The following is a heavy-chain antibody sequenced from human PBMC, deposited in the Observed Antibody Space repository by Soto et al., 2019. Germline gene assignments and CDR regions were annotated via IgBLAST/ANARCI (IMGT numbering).Heavy chain of an antibody. CDR1: GFTFRRLA. V-gene: IGHV3-23*01. J-gene: IGHJ4*02. CDR3: AKSRQAPVGTHFFDL. Sequence: GGSLKLSCEGSGFTFRRLAMVWVRQSPGKGLEWLSSVSADVGSSFSADFVRGRLRVSRDNSKNTLFLQMRFLRVEDPDVYYCAKSRQAPVGTHFFDLWGQGTQVTV. CDR2: VSADVGSS.